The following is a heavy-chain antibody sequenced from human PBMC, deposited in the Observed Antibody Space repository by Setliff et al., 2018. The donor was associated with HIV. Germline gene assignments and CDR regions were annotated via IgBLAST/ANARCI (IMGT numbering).Heavy chain of an antibody. D-gene: IGHD2-15*01. CDR2: LISMFKIP. CDR3: ARGGWSGGGPLHYSYYYLDV. V-gene: IGHV1-69*13. Sequence: SVKVSCKASGGTFNNYAISWVRQAPGQGLEWMGGLISMFKIPQIAQKFQGRVTITADESTSTAYMGLSSLTSEDTAVYYCARGGWSGGGPLHYSYYYLDVWGQGTAVTVS. CDR1: GGTFNNYA. J-gene: IGHJ6*02.